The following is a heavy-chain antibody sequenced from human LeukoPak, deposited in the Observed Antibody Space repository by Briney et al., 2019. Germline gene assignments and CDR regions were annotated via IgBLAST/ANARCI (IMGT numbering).Heavy chain of an antibody. D-gene: IGHD2-2*01. Sequence: GGSLRLSCAASGFTFSSYSMNWVRQAPGKGLEGVSSISSSGSYIYYADSVKGRFTISRDNAKNSLYLQMNSLRAEDTAVYYCARAQDIVVVPALFDHWGQGTLVTVSS. CDR2: ISSSGSYI. V-gene: IGHV3-21*01. CDR1: GFTFSSYS. J-gene: IGHJ5*02. CDR3: ARAQDIVVVPALFDH.